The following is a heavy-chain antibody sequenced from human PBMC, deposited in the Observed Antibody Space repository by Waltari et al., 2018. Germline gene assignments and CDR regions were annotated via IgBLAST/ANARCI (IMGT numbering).Heavy chain of an antibody. CDR1: GYTFTSYA. J-gene: IGHJ6*03. D-gene: IGHD1-20*01. CDR3: ARACPLITGIDYYYYMDV. CDR2: INAGNGNT. V-gene: IGHV1-3*01. Sequence: QVQLVQSGAEVKKPGASVKVSCKASGYTFTSYAMHWVRRAPGQRLEWMGWINAGNGNTKYSQKFQGRVTITRDTSASTAYMELSSLRSEDTAVYYCARACPLITGIDYYYYMDVWGKGTTVTVSS.